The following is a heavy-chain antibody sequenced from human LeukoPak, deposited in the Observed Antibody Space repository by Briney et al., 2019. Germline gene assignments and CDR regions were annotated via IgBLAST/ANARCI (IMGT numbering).Heavy chain of an antibody. D-gene: IGHD5-12*01. CDR3: ARDSGYSGYSDY. J-gene: IGHJ4*02. V-gene: IGHV3-11*05. CDR1: GFTFSDYY. CDR2: ISSSSSYT. Sequence: GGSLRLSCAASGFTFSDYYMSWIRQAPGKGLEWVSYISSSSSYTDYADSVKGRFTISRDNAKNSLNLQMNSLRAGDTAVYYCARDSGYSGYSDYWGQGTLVTVSS.